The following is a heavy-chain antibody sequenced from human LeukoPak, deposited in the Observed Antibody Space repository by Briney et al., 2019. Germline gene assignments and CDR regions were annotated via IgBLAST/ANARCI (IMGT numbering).Heavy chain of an antibody. CDR3: ARDDVDTPPFDY. CDR1: GASISSYY. Sequence: SETLSLTCTVSGASISSYYWSWIRQPAGKGLEWIGRIYVSGSSVYNPSLRSRVAISVDTSKNQLSLRLKSVTGADTAVYYCARDDVDTPPFDYLGQGTLVTVSS. CDR2: IYVSGSS. J-gene: IGHJ4*02. D-gene: IGHD5-18*01. V-gene: IGHV4-4*07.